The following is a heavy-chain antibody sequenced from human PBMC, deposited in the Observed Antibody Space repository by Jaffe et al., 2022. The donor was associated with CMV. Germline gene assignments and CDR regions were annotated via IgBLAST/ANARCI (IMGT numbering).Heavy chain of an antibody. Sequence: EVQLVESGGGLVQPGGSLRLSCAASGFTFSSYAMHWVRQAPGKGLEYVSAISSNGGSTYYANSVKGRFTISRDNSKNTLYLQMGSLRAEDMAVYYCARPALMITFGGGLDYWGQGTLVTVSS. D-gene: IGHD3-16*01. CDR1: GFTFSSYA. J-gene: IGHJ4*02. CDR2: ISSNGGST. CDR3: ARPALMITFGGGLDY. V-gene: IGHV3-64*01.